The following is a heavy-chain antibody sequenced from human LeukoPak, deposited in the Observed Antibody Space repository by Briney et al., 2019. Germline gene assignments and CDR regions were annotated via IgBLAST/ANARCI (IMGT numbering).Heavy chain of an antibody. CDR3: AREGYCSGGSCYSDYYYYYMDV. D-gene: IGHD2-15*01. CDR1: GYTFTSYG. CDR2: ISAYNGNT. V-gene: IGHV1-18*01. Sequence: ASVKVSCKASGYTFTSYGISWVRQAPGQGLEWMGWISAYNGNTNYAQKLQGRVTMTTDTSTSTAYMELRSLRSDDTAVYYCAREGYCSGGSCYSDYYYYYMDVWGKGTTVTVSS. J-gene: IGHJ6*03.